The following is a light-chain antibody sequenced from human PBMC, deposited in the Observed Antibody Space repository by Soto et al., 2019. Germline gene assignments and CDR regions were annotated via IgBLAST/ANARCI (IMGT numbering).Light chain of an antibody. CDR2: DAS. CDR1: QSVSSY. J-gene: IGKJ5*01. V-gene: IGKV3-11*01. Sequence: EIVLTPSPATLSLSPGERATLSCRASQSVSSYLAWYQQKPGQAPRLLIYDASNRATGIPAMFSGSGCGTDFALTISSREPEDFAAYYCQQRSNWPPITCGQGTRLEIK. CDR3: QQRSNWPPIT.